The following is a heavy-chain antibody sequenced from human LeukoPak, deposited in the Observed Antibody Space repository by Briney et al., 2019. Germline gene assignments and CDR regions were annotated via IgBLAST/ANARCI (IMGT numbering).Heavy chain of an antibody. J-gene: IGHJ4*02. CDR2: IYYSGST. CDR3: ARLGIGVVPSAMLGDYYFDY. Sequence: PSETLSLTCTVSGGSISSYYWSWLRQPPGKGLEWIGYIYYSGSTNYNPSLKSGGTISVDTSKNQFSLKLTSVTAADTAVYYCARLGIGVVPSAMLGDYYFDYWGQGTLVTVSS. V-gene: IGHV4-59*08. D-gene: IGHD2-2*01. CDR1: GGSISSYY.